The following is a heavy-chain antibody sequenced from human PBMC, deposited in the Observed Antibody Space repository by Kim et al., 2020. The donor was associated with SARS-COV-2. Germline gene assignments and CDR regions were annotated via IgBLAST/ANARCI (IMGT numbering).Heavy chain of an antibody. CDR1: GFTFSSYA. Sequence: GGSLRLSCAASGFTFSSYAMHWVRQAPGKGLEWVAVISYDGSNKYYADSVKGRFTISRDNSKNTLYLQMNSLRAEDTAVYYCARDGSATMYSLSDWGQGTLVTVSS. CDR3: ARDGSATMYSLSD. V-gene: IGHV3-30*04. J-gene: IGHJ4*02. D-gene: IGHD3-10*02. CDR2: ISYDGSNK.